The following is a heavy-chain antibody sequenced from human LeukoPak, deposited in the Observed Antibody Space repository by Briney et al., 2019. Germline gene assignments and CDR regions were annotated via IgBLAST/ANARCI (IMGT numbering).Heavy chain of an antibody. CDR1: GYTFTVYS. CDR2: IIPIFGTV. CDR3: ATDPVDSSGPFDY. J-gene: IGHJ4*02. D-gene: IGHD3-22*01. Sequence: AASVKVSCKASGYTFTVYSINWVRQAPGQGLERMGGIIPIFGTVNYAQKFQGRVTITADKSTSTAYMELSSLRSEDTAVYYCATDPVDSSGPFDYWGQGTLVTVSS. V-gene: IGHV1-69*06.